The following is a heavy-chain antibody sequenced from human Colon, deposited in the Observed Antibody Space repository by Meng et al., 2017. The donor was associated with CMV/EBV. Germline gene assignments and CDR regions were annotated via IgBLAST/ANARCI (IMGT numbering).Heavy chain of an antibody. CDR3: ARDGFTGYAGWFDP. CDR2: IWNNGRDS. CDR1: GFNFGTYG. J-gene: IGHJ5*02. V-gene: IGHV3-33*01. Sequence: GESLKISCAASGFNFGTYGMHWVRQAPGKGPEWMAVIWNNGRDSYYAASVKGRFTISRDNSKNTLYLQMNSLRVEDTAVYYCARDGFTGYAGWFDPWGQGTQVTVSS. D-gene: IGHD5-12*01.